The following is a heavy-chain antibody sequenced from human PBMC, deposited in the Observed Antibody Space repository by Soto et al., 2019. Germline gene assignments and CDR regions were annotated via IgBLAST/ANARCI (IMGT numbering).Heavy chain of an antibody. CDR1: GFTFSSYG. CDR3: ERETPGDTAMAFDY. D-gene: IGHD5-18*01. V-gene: IGHV3-33*01. CDR2: IWYDGSNK. Sequence: GGSLRLSCAASGFTFSSYGMHWVRQAPGKGLEWVAVIWYDGSNKYYADSVKGRFTISRDNSKNTLYLQMNSLRAEDTAVYYCERETPGDTAMAFDYRGQGTLVTVSS. J-gene: IGHJ4*02.